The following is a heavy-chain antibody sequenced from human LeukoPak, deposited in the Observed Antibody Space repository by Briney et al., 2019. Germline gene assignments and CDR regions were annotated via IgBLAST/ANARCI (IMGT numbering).Heavy chain of an antibody. V-gene: IGHV3-48*03. J-gene: IGHJ4*02. Sequence: PGGSLRLSCAASGFTFSNYEFNWVRQAPGKGLEWVSYIGRGYGITYYADSVKGRFTASRDDAKNSVYLQMNSLRADDTALYYCARETVHYWGQGILVTVSS. D-gene: IGHD4-17*01. CDR2: IGRGYGIT. CDR1: GFTFSNYE. CDR3: ARETVHY.